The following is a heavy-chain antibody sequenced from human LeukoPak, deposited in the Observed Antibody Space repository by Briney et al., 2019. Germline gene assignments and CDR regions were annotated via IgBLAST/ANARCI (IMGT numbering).Heavy chain of an antibody. CDR2: ISGSGGST. D-gene: IGHD6-19*01. CDR1: GLIVSSNY. CDR3: ARRRIAVXGQXXXAAFD. V-gene: IGHV3-23*01. J-gene: IGHJ3*01. Sequence: GGSLRLSCAASGLIVSSNYMSWVRQAPGKGLEWVSGISGSGGSTYYADSVKGRFTISRDNSKNTLYLQMNSLRAEDTAVYYCARRRIAVXGQXXXAAFD.